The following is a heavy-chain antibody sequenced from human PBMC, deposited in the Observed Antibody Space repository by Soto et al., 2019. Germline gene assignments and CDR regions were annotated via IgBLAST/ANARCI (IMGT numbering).Heavy chain of an antibody. V-gene: IGHV4-39*02. D-gene: IGHD1-7*01. J-gene: IGHJ6*03. CDR1: GGSISSSSYY. CDR2: IYYSGST. Sequence: SATLSLTCTVSGGSISSSSYYWGWIRQPPGKGLEWIGSIYYSGSTYYNPSLKSRVTISVDTSKNQFSLKLSSVTAADTAVYYCAGELELHYYYYYMDVWGKGTTVTVSS. CDR3: AGELELHYYYYYMDV.